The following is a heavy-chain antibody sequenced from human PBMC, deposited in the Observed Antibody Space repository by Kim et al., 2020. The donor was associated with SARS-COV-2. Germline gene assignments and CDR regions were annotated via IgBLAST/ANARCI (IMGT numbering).Heavy chain of an antibody. CDR1: GYTFTSYY. Sequence: ASVKVSCKASGYTFTSYYMHWVRQAPGQGLEWMGIINPSGGSTSYAQKFQGRVTMTRDTSTSTVYMELSSLRSEDTAVYYCARDLTAAGPQGAFDIWGQGTMVTVSS. D-gene: IGHD6-13*01. CDR2: INPSGGST. V-gene: IGHV1-46*01. J-gene: IGHJ3*02. CDR3: ARDLTAAGPQGAFDI.